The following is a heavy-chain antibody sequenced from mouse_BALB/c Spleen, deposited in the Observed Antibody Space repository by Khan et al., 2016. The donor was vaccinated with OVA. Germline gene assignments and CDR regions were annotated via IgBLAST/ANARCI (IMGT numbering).Heavy chain of an antibody. CDR1: GFNIKDYY. J-gene: IGHJ3*01. Sequence: VQLQQSGAELVRPGPFVNLSCKASGFNIKDYYMHWVKQRPEQGLEWIVWIDPENGNTIYDPQFPGLASITSDTSSHTSYLLHSSLPSEDTDVYYCTRDGYSPWFAYWGQGTLVTVSA. CDR2: IDPENGNT. D-gene: IGHD2-3*01. V-gene: IGHV14-1*02. CDR3: TRDGYSPWFAY.